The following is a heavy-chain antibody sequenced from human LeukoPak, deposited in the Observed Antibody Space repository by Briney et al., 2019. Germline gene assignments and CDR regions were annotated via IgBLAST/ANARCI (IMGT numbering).Heavy chain of an antibody. Sequence: SGTLSLTCAVSGGSISSSNWWSWVRQLPGKGLEWIGEIYHSGSTNYNPSLKSRVTISVDKSKNQFSLKLSSVTAADTAVYYCARISYDSSGVDAFDIWGQGTMVTVSS. J-gene: IGHJ3*02. CDR1: GGSISSSNW. D-gene: IGHD3-22*01. CDR2: IYHSGST. V-gene: IGHV4-4*02. CDR3: ARISYDSSGVDAFDI.